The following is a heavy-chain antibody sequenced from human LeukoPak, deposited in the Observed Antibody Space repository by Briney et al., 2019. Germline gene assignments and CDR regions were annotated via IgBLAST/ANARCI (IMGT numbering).Heavy chain of an antibody. CDR1: GFSFSNYW. Sequence: GGSLRLSCAASGFSFSNYWFHWVRQAPGKGLEWVSAISGSGGSTYFADSVKGRFTISRDNSKNTLYLQMNSLRAEDTAVYYCAKRGLYYDSSGYYFDYWGQGTLVTVSS. V-gene: IGHV3-23*01. D-gene: IGHD3-22*01. CDR3: AKRGLYYDSSGYYFDY. CDR2: ISGSGGST. J-gene: IGHJ4*02.